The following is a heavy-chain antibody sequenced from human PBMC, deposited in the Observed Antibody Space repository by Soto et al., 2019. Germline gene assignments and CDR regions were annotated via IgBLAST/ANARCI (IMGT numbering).Heavy chain of an antibody. V-gene: IGHV4-61*01. D-gene: IGHD4-4*01. CDR2: IYYSGPT. Sequence: LSLTWTRSRCPVSRDSKFWSLIRQPPGKGLEWIGYIYYSGPTRYNPSLESRVTISIDSSKNQVSLNLTSVTAADTAVYYCARGYSHYAHWGRGTLVTVSS. CDR3: ARGYSHYAH. CDR1: RCPVSRDSKF. J-gene: IGHJ4*02.